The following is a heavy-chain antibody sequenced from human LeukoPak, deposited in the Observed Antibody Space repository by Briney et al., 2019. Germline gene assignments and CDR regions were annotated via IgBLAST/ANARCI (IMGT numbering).Heavy chain of an antibody. CDR1: GYTFSTYD. Sequence: GASVKVSCKASGYTFSTYDINWVRQAAGQGLEWMGWMNPNSGNTGYAQKFQGRLALTRNASISTAYMELSSLKSDDTAVYYCARTITHNSEIYSWGQGTLVTVSS. CDR3: ARTITHNSEIYS. D-gene: IGHD5-12*01. V-gene: IGHV1-8*02. CDR2: MNPNSGNT. J-gene: IGHJ4*02.